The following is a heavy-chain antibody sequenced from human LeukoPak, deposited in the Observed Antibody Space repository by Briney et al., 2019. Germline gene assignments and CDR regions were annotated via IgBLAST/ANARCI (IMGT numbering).Heavy chain of an antibody. CDR2: ISGSGGST. D-gene: IGHD3-22*01. CDR3: AKSDYYDSSGYYYGSDY. V-gene: IGHV3-23*01. Sequence: PGGSLRLSCAASGFTFSSYAMTWVRQAPGKGLEWVSGISGSGGSTYYADSVKGRFTISRDNSKNTRYVQMNSLRAEDTAVYYCAKSDYYDSSGYYYGSDYWGQGTLVTVSS. CDR1: GFTFSSYA. J-gene: IGHJ4*02.